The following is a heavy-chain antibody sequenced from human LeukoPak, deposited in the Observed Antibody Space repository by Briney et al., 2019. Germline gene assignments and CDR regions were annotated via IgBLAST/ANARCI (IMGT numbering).Heavy chain of an antibody. CDR3: ARDGGGGYDY. J-gene: IGHJ4*02. V-gene: IGHV4-31*03. CDR2: IYYSGST. CDR1: GGCISSGGYY. D-gene: IGHD5-12*01. Sequence: SETLSLTCTVSGGCISSGGYYWSWIRQHPGKGLEWIGYIYYSGSTYYNPSLKSRVTISVDTSKNQFSLKLSSVTAADTAVYYCARDGGGGYDYWGQGTLVTVSS.